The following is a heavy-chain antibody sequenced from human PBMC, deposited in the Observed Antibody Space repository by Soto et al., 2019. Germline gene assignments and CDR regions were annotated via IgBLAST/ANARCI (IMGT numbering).Heavy chain of an antibody. CDR3: AKDVSSSWYGAWFDP. D-gene: IGHD6-13*01. V-gene: IGHV3-23*01. CDR2: ISGSGGST. J-gene: IGHJ5*02. CDR1: GFTFSSYA. Sequence: GGSLRLSCAASGFTFSSYAMSWVRQAPGKGLEWVSAISGSGGSTYYADSVKGRFTISRDNSKNTLYLQMNSLRAEDTAVYYCAKDVSSSWYGAWFDPWGQGTLVTVSS.